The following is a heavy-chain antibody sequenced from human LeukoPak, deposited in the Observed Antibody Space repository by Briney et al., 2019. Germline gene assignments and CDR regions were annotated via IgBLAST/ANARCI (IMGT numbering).Heavy chain of an antibody. Sequence: PGGSLRLSCAASGFTFTNHWMSWVRQAPGKGLEWVANINQDGSEKFYVDSVKGRFTISRDNAKNSLYLQMNSLRAEDTAVYYCARVGTVYYYYMDVWGKGTTVTVSS. J-gene: IGHJ6*03. CDR3: ARVGTVYYYYMDV. D-gene: IGHD1-1*01. V-gene: IGHV3-7*01. CDR1: GFTFTNHW. CDR2: INQDGSEK.